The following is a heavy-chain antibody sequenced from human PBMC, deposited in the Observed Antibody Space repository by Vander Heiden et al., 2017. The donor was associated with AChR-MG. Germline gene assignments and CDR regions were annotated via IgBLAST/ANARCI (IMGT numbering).Heavy chain of an antibody. CDR1: GFTCSSYA. D-gene: IGHD3-16*01. V-gene: IGHV3-23*01. Sequence: EVQLLESGGGLVQPGGSLRLSCSASGFTCSSYAMSWVRQAQGKGLEWVAAISGSGGSTYYADSVKGRFTSSRDNAKNTLYLQMNSLRAEDTAVYYCAKGGRDGYSSDYWGQGTLVTVSS. J-gene: IGHJ4*02. CDR2: ISGSGGST. CDR3: AKGGRDGYSSDY.